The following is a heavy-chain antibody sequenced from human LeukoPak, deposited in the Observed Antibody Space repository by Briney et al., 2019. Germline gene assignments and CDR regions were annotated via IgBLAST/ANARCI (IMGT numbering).Heavy chain of an antibody. V-gene: IGHV3-21*04. CDR3: AKGTLQQFDY. J-gene: IGHJ4*02. Sequence: GGSLRLSCAASGFTFSSYSMNWVRQAPGKGLEWVSSISSSSSYIYYADSVKGRFTISRDNSRSTLYLQINSPRAEDTAIYYCAKGTLQQFDYWGQGTLVTVSS. CDR2: ISSSSSYI. D-gene: IGHD1-1*01. CDR1: GFTFSSYS.